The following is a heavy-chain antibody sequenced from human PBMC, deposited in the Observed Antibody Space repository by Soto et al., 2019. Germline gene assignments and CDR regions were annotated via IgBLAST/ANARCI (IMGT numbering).Heavy chain of an antibody. J-gene: IGHJ6*02. Sequence: ASVKVSCKASGGTFSSYAISWVRQAPGQGLEWMGGIIPIFGTANYAQKFQGRVTITADESTSTAYMELSSLRSEDTAVYYCASNNIAAAGTLRFYYYYGMDVWGQGTTVTVSS. CDR2: IIPIFGTA. V-gene: IGHV1-69*13. D-gene: IGHD6-13*01. CDR3: ASNNIAAAGTLRFYYYYGMDV. CDR1: GGTFSSYA.